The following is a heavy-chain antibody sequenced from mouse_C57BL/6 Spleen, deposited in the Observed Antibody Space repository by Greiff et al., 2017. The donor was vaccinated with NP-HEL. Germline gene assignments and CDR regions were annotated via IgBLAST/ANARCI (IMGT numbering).Heavy chain of an antibody. D-gene: IGHD1-1*01. J-gene: IGHJ1*03. CDR2: INPSNGGT. Sequence: QVQLQQPGTELVKPGASVKLSCKASGYTFTSYWMHWVKQRPGQGLEWIGNINPSNGGTNYNEKFKSKATLTVDNSSSTAYMQLSSLTSEDSAVYYCARDYGSSYGWYFDVWGTGTTVTVSS. CDR3: ARDYGSSYGWYFDV. V-gene: IGHV1-53*01. CDR1: GYTFTSYW.